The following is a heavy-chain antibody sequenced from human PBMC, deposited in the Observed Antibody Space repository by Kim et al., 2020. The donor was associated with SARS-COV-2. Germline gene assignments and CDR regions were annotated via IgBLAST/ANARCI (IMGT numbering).Heavy chain of an antibody. CDR2: IWYDGSNK. CDR1: GFTFSSYG. V-gene: IGHV3-33*01. CDR3: ARDYGDYSIDY. D-gene: IGHD4-17*01. J-gene: IGHJ4*02. Sequence: GGSLRLSCAASGFTFSSYGMHWVRQAPGKGLEWVAVIWYDGSNKYYVDSVKGRFTISRDNSKNTLYLQMNSLRAEDTAVYYCARDYGDYSIDYWGQGTLVTVSS.